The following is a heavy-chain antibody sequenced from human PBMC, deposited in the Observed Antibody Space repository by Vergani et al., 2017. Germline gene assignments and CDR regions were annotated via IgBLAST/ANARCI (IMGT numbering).Heavy chain of an antibody. J-gene: IGHJ4*02. CDR1: GFTFSSNG. D-gene: IGHD5-24*01. CDR3: ARGGRDGYNPFDY. Sequence: QVQLVESGGGVVQPGRSLRLSCAASGFTFSSNGMHWVRQAPGKGLEWVAVIWYDGSNKYYADSVKGRFTISRDNSKNTLYLQMNSLRAEDTAVYYCARGGRDGYNPFDYWGQGTLVTVSS. V-gene: IGHV3-33*01. CDR2: IWYDGSNK.